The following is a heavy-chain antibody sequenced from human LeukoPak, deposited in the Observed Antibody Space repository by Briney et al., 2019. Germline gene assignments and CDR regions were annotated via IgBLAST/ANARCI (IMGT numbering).Heavy chain of an antibody. J-gene: IGHJ4*02. CDR3: ARDNGDCPYYFDF. CDR1: GGSISSGIYS. V-gene: IGHV4-30-2*01. D-gene: IGHD2-21*02. CDR2: IYHSGST. Sequence: SETLSLTCAVSGGSISSGIYSWNWIRQPPGKGLEWIGYIYHSGSTYYNPSLKSRVTILVDRSKNQFSLKLSSVTAADTAVYYCARDNGDCPYYFDFWGQGTLVTVSS.